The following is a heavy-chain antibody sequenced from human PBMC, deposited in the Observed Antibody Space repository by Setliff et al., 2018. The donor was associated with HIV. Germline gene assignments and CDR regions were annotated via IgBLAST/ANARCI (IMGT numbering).Heavy chain of an antibody. D-gene: IGHD3-10*01. J-gene: IGHJ2*01. Sequence: SVKVSCKASGGTFSSCGISWVRQAPGQGPEWMGGIISMFGTANYAQKFQGRVTITADESTSTADMELSSLRSEDTAVYYCARDDHYYDSGSYYSDWYFDLWGRGTLVTVSS. V-gene: IGHV1-69*13. CDR1: GGTFSSCG. CDR2: IISMFGTA. CDR3: ARDDHYYDSGSYYSDWYFDL.